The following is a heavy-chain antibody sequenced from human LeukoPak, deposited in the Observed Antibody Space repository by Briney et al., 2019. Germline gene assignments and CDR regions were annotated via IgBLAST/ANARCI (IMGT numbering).Heavy chain of an antibody. D-gene: IGHD3-3*01. CDR1: GYTFTSYA. Sequence: ASVKVSCKASGYTFTSYAMHWVRQAPGQRLEWMGWINAGNGNTKYSQKFQGRVTITRDTSASTAYMELSSLRSEDTAVYYCARGSLNYDFWSGYSLDYWGQGTLVTVSS. V-gene: IGHV1-3*01. J-gene: IGHJ4*02. CDR2: INAGNGNT. CDR3: ARGSLNYDFWSGYSLDY.